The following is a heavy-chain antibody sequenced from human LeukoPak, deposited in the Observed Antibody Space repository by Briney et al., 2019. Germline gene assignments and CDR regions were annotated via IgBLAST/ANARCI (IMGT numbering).Heavy chain of an antibody. CDR1: GGSISSSNW. V-gene: IGHV4-4*02. CDR3: ARPRYDSSGYYPYYFDY. D-gene: IGHD3-22*01. J-gene: IGHJ4*02. Sequence: SETLSLTCAVSGGSISSSNWWSWVRQPPGKGLEWIGEIYHSGSTNYNPSLKSRVTISVDTSKNQFSLKLSSVTAADTAVYYCARPRYDSSGYYPYYFDYWGQGTLVTVSS. CDR2: IYHSGST.